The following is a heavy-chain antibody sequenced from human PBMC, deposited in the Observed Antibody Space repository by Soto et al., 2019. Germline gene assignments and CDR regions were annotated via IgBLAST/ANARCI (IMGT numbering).Heavy chain of an antibody. CDR1: GGSVSSGSYY. D-gene: IGHD2-15*01. CDR3: ARETGFCSGGSCYSFYYFDY. J-gene: IGHJ4*02. V-gene: IGHV4-61*01. Sequence: QVQLQESGPGLVKPSETLSLTCTVSGGSVSSGSYYWSWIRQPPGKGLEWIGYIYYSGSTNYNPPLKSRVTISVDTSKKQVSMKLSSVSAADKEVYYCARETGFCSGGSCYSFYYFDYWGQGNLVTVSS. CDR2: IYYSGST.